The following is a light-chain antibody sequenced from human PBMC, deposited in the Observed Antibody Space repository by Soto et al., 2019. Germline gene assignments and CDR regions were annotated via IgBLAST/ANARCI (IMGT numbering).Light chain of an antibody. CDR1: QSVYNN. Sequence: SQSPSTLSVSTGERATLSCRASQSVYNNLAWYQQKPGQAPRLLIYGASTRATGIPARFSGSGSGTDFSLTINGLQPEDLATYYCQQSHSIPGTFAQGTKVAIK. CDR2: GAS. V-gene: IGKV3-15*01. CDR3: QQSHSIPGT. J-gene: IGKJ1*01.